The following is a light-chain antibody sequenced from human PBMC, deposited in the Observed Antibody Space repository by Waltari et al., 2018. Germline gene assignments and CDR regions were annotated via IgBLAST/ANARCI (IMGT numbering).Light chain of an antibody. CDR1: SSDVGFYNL. CDR2: EVI. J-gene: IGLJ3*02. V-gene: IGLV2-23*02. Sequence: QSALTQPASVSGSPGQSITISCTGTSSDVGFYNLVSWYQQHPDEAPKLMVYEVIERPSGVSNRFSGSKSGNAVSLTISGLQAEDEVDYYCCSYAGRNIWVFDGGTKLTVV. CDR3: CSYAGRNIWV.